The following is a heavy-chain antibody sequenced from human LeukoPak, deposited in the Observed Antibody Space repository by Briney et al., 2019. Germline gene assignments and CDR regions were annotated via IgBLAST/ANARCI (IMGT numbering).Heavy chain of an antibody. V-gene: IGHV3-21*01. CDR1: GFTFSSYS. CDR2: ISSSSSYI. J-gene: IGHJ4*02. CDR3: ARAYYGLDY. Sequence: PGGSLRLSREASGFTFSSYSMNWVRQAPGKGLEWVSSISSSSSYIYYAGSVKGRFTISRDNAKNSLYLQMNSLRAEDTAVYYCARAYYGLDYWGQGTLVTVSS. D-gene: IGHD3-10*01.